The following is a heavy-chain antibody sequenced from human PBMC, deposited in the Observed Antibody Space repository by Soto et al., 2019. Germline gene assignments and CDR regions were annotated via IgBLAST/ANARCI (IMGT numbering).Heavy chain of an antibody. CDR2: INSDGSST. D-gene: IGHD3-9*01. CDR3: ARENYDILTGGFDY. V-gene: IGHV3-74*01. CDR1: GFTFSSYW. Sequence: GGSLRLSCAASGFTFSSYWMHWVRQAPGKGLVWVSRINSDGSSTSYADSVKGRFTISRDNAKNTPYLQMNSLRAEDTAVYYCARENYDILTGGFDYWGQGTLVTVSS. J-gene: IGHJ4*02.